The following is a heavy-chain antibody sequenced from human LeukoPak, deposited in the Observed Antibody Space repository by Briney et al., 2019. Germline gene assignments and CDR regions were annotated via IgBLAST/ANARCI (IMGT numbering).Heavy chain of an antibody. Sequence: GESLKISCKGFGYTFTSYWIGWVRQMPGKGLEWMGIIDPGDSDTRHSPSLQGQVTISDDKSISTVYLRWSSLKTSDSAIYYYAIDLTVDSMTSFFEYWAQGTPVTVSS. CDR1: GYTFTSYW. CDR3: AIDLTVDSMTSFFEY. D-gene: IGHD1-20*01. V-gene: IGHV5-51*01. J-gene: IGHJ4*02. CDR2: IDPGDSDT.